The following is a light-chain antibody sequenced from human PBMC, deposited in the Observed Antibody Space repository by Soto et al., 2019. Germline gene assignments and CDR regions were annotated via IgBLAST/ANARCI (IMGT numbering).Light chain of an antibody. CDR2: GAS. V-gene: IGKV3-20*01. CDR3: QQYGSSPVT. J-gene: IGKJ1*01. Sequence: ENVLTQSPGTLSLSPGERVTLSCRASQSVSSNYLAWYQQKPGQAPRLLIYGASSRATGIPDRFSGSGSGTDFTLTISRLEPEDFAVYYCQQYGSSPVTFGQGTKVEIK. CDR1: QSVSSNY.